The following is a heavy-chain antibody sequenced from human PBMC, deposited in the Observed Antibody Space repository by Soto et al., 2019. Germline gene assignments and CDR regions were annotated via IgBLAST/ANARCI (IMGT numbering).Heavy chain of an antibody. V-gene: IGHV3-23*01. CDR2: VSGNGGST. J-gene: IGHJ4*02. CDR1: GFTFSSYA. D-gene: IGHD6-19*01. CDR3: AKTGGMAVSPIDY. Sequence: VQLLESGGDLVQPGGSLRLSCAASGFTFSSYAMTWARQAPGKGLEWVSGVSGNGGSTYYADSVKGRFTISRDNSKNTLYLQMNSLRAEDTAVYYCAKTGGMAVSPIDYWGQGTLVTVSS.